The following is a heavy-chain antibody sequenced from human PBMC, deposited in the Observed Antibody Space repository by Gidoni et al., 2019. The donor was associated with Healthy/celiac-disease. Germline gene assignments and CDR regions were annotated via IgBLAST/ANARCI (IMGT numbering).Heavy chain of an antibody. Sequence: QVQLQQLGAGLLKPSETLSLTCAVSGGSFSGYYWTWIRQPPGKGLEWIGEINHSGSTNYNPSLKSRVTISVDTSKNQFSLKLSSVTAADTAVYYCARGLTIFGVVISPYYYYGMDVWGQGTTVTVSS. D-gene: IGHD3-3*01. CDR1: GGSFSGYY. CDR2: INHSGST. CDR3: ARGLTIFGVVISPYYYYGMDV. V-gene: IGHV4-34*01. J-gene: IGHJ6*02.